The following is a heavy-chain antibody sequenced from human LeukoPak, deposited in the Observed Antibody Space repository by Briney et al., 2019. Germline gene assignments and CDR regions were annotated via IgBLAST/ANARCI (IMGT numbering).Heavy chain of an antibody. CDR1: GVTFSGYA. J-gene: IGHJ4*02. V-gene: IGHV3-30-3*01. CDR3: ATSLRSSSPSY. CDR2: ISYDGSNE. Sequence: GGSLRLSCAASGVTFSGYAMHWVPQAPGEGLEWVAVISYDGSNEYYADSVKGRFTISRDNSKNTLYLQMNSLSVEDTAVYYCATSLRSSSPSYWGQGTLVTVSS. D-gene: IGHD6-13*01.